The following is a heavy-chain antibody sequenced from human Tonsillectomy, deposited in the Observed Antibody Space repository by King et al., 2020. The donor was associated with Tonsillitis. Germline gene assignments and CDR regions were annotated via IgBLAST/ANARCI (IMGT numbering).Heavy chain of an antibody. CDR1: GSRFNNYD. Sequence: VQLVESGGGLVKPVGSLSLSCATSGSRFNNYDMNWVRQAPGKGLEWVLSIRSGINYIYSADSVKGRFTVFRDNAKNSLFLQMTSLTAEDTAVNYCARDNGADYYDSGRGAFDIWGQGTMVTVSS. D-gene: IGHD3-22*01. J-gene: IGHJ3*02. V-gene: IGHV3-21*01. CDR3: ARDNGADYYDSGRGAFDI. CDR2: IRSGINYI.